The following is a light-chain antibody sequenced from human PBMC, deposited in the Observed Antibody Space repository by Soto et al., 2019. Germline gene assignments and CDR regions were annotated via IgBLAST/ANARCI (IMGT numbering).Light chain of an antibody. J-gene: IGKJ5*01. CDR3: QQTDSFPIT. CDR2: KAS. Sequence: HITQSPTTLSATLGERVTITCRASKYISNWLAWYQQKPGKAPTLLIYKASNLESGGPSRFSGSGSGTHFTLTISSLQPEDFGTYYCQQTDSFPITFGQGTRLDIK. V-gene: IGKV1-5*03. CDR1: KYISNW.